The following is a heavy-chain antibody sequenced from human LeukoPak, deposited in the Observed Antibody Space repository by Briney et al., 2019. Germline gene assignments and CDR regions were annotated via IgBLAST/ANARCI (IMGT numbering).Heavy chain of an antibody. Sequence: PGGSLRLSCAASGFTFSSYSMNWVRQAPGKGLEWVSSISSSSSYIYYADSVKGRFTISRDNAKNSLYLQMNSLRAKDTAVYYCARGIALLKGELDYWGQGTLVTVSS. CDR1: GFTFSSYS. V-gene: IGHV3-21*01. CDR3: ARGIALLKGELDY. J-gene: IGHJ4*02. D-gene: IGHD6-13*01. CDR2: ISSSSSYI.